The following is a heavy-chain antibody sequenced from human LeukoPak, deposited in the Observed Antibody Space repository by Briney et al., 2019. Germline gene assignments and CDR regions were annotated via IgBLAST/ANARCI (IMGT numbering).Heavy chain of an antibody. Sequence: GGSLRLSYAASGFTFSSYSMNWVRQAPGKGLEWVSYISSSSSYIYYADSVKGRFTISRDNAKNSLYLQMNSLRAEDTAVYYCARALPSYSSSWYGGFSVGGFDYWGQGTLVTVSS. D-gene: IGHD6-13*01. J-gene: IGHJ4*02. V-gene: IGHV3-21*01. CDR3: ARALPSYSSSWYGGFSVGGFDY. CDR1: GFTFSSYS. CDR2: ISSSSSYI.